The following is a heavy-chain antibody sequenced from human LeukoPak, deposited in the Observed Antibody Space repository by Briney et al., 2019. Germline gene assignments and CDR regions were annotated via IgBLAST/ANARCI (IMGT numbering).Heavy chain of an antibody. CDR2: IKGDGSDN. D-gene: IGHD1-26*01. J-gene: IGHJ4*02. CDR1: GFTFSSYW. Sequence: GGSLRLSCAASGFTFSSYWMSWFRQPPGEGLDRVANIKGDGSDNHYVDSVRGRFTISRDNAKNSLYLQMNSLRAEDTAVYYCARDLGYYRADYWGQGTLVTVSS. CDR3: ARDLGYYRADY. V-gene: IGHV3-7*04.